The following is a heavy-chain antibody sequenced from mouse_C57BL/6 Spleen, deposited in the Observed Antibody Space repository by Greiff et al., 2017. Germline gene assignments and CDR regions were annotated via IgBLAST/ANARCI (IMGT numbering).Heavy chain of an antibody. Sequence: QVQLQQSGAELVRPGASVTLSCKASGYTFTDYEMHWVKQTPVHGLEWIGAIDPETGGTAYNQKFKGQAILTADKSSSTAYMELRSLTSEDSAVYYCTRWGYYGPWFAYWGQGTLVAVSA. V-gene: IGHV1-15*01. CDR2: IDPETGGT. J-gene: IGHJ3*01. D-gene: IGHD1-2*01. CDR1: GYTFTDYE. CDR3: TRWGYYGPWFAY.